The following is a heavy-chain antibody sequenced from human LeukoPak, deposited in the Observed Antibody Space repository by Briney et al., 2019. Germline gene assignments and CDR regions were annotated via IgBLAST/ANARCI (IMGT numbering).Heavy chain of an antibody. CDR3: AREAVTRSYSDH. CDR1: GFTVSSNY. D-gene: IGHD4-17*01. CDR2: IYSAGST. V-gene: IGHV3-66*01. J-gene: IGHJ4*02. Sequence: GGSLRLSCAASGFTVSSNYMNWVRQAPGRGLEWVSVIYSAGSTYYVDSVKGRFTISRGNSKNTLYLQMNSLRAEDTAVFYCAREAVTRSYSDHWGQGTLVTVSS.